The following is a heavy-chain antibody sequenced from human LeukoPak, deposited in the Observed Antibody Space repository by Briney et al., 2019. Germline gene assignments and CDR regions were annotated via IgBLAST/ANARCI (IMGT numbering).Heavy chain of an antibody. V-gene: IGHV3-7*03. CDR2: IKHDGSET. CDR1: GFTFESYS. D-gene: IGHD1-1*01. Sequence: SGGSLRLSCTASGFTFESYSMTWVRQAPGKGLEWVANIKHDGSETYYVDSVRGRFSVSRDNAKNSVYLQMNSLRAEDTGVYFCARHNWYQSDYWGQGTLVTASS. J-gene: IGHJ4*02. CDR3: ARHNWYQSDY.